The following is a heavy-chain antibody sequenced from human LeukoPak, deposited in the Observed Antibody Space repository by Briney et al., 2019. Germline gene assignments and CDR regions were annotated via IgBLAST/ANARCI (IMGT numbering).Heavy chain of an antibody. V-gene: IGHV4-4*09. CDR3: ARQGYSGYDYVSWFDT. J-gene: IGHJ5*02. D-gene: IGHD5-12*01. Sequence: SETLSLTCTVSGASISNYFWNWIRQPPGKGLEWIGYIYTSGSTNYNPSLKSRVTISVDTSKNQFSLKLSSVTAADTAVYYCARQGYSGYDYVSWFDTWGQGTLVTVSS. CDR2: IYTSGST. CDR1: GASISNYF.